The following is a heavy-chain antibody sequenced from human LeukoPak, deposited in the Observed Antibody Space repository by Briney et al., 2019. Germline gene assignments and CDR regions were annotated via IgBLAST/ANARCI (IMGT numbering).Heavy chain of an antibody. CDR2: IYHSGST. D-gene: IGHD6-13*01. CDR3: ASHSSSWYDFDY. Sequence: SETLSLTCTVSGYSISSGYYWGWIRQPPGKGLEWIGSIYHSGSTYYNPSLKSRVTISVDTSKNQFSLKLSSVTATDTAVYYCASHSSSWYDFDYWGQGTLVTVSS. V-gene: IGHV4-38-2*02. J-gene: IGHJ4*02. CDR1: GYSISSGYY.